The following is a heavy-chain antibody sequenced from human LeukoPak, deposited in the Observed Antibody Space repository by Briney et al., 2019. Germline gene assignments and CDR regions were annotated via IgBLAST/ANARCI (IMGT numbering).Heavy chain of an antibody. V-gene: IGHV4-59*12. J-gene: IGHJ4*02. CDR2: IYYSGST. CDR3: ARDLLNDFWSGYRYYFDY. CDR1: GGSISSYY. Sequence: SETLSLTCTVSGGSISSYYWSWIRQPPGKGLEWIGYIYYSGSTNYNPSLKSRVTISVDTSKNQFSLKLSSVTAADTAVYYCARDLLNDFWSGYRYYFDYWGQGTLVTVSS. D-gene: IGHD3-3*01.